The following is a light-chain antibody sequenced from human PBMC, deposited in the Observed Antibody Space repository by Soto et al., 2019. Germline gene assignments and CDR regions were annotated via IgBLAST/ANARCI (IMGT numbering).Light chain of an antibody. CDR2: NND. J-gene: IGLJ3*02. Sequence: VLTQPPSASGTPGQRVTMSCSGSGSNIGPNYVYWFQQFPGTAPKLLIYNNDQRPSGVPDRFSGSKSGTSASLDISGLRSEDEADDYCAAWDDSLSGRVFGGGTQLTVL. CDR1: GSNIGPNY. CDR3: AAWDDSLSGRV. V-gene: IGLV1-47*02.